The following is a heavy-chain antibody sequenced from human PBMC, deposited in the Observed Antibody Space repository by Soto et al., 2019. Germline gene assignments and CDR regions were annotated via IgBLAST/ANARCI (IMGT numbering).Heavy chain of an antibody. CDR2: ISSDGGST. J-gene: IGHJ4*02. CDR1: GFTFSSYA. CDR3: ARESVVVPAAYTTDY. D-gene: IGHD2-2*01. V-gene: IGHV3-64*01. Sequence: VQLVESGGGLVQPGGSLRLSCAASGFTFSSYAMHWVRQAPGKGLEYVSAISSDGGSTYYANSVKGRFTISRDNSKNTLYLQMGSLRAEDMAVYYCARESVVVPAAYTTDYWGQGTLVTVSS.